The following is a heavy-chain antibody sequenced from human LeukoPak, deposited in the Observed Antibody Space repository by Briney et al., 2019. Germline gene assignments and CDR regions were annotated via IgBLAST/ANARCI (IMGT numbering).Heavy chain of an antibody. Sequence: SETLSLTCTVSGGSISSGSCYWSWIRQPAGKGLEWIGRIYTSGSTNYNPSLKSRVTISVDTSKNQFSLKLSSVTAADTAVYYCARGGNCSSTSCYRMDVWGKGTTVTVSS. V-gene: IGHV4-61*02. CDR2: IYTSGST. J-gene: IGHJ6*04. CDR3: ARGGNCSSTSCYRMDV. CDR1: GGSISSGSCY. D-gene: IGHD2-2*03.